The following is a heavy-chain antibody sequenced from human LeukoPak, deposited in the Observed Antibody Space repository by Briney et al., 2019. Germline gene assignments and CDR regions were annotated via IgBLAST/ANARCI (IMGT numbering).Heavy chain of an antibody. CDR1: GGSISSGSYY. CDR3: AGEVGAWFGELFSDY. Sequence: PSETLSLTCTVSGGSISSGSYYWSWIRQPAGKGLEWIGRIYTSGSTNYNPSLKSRVTISVDTSKNQFSLKLSSVTAADTAVYYCAGEVGAWFGELFSDYWGQGTLVTVSS. D-gene: IGHD3-10*01. CDR2: IYTSGST. V-gene: IGHV4-61*02. J-gene: IGHJ4*02.